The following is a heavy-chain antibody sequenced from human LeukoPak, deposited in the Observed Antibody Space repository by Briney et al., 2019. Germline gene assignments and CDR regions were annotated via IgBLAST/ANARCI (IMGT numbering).Heavy chain of an antibody. D-gene: IGHD2-21*01. CDR3: AKRHSYGDCFDY. J-gene: IGHJ4*02. CDR2: ISYDGSNK. Sequence: PGRSLRLSCAASGFTFSSYGMHWVRQAPGKGLEWVAVISYDGSNKYYADSVKGRFTISRDNSKNTLYLQMNSLRAEDTAVYYCAKRHSYGDCFDYWGQGTLVTVSS. V-gene: IGHV3-30*18. CDR1: GFTFSSYG.